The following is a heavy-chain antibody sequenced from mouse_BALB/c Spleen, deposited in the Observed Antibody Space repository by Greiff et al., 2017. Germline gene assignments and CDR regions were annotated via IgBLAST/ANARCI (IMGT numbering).Heavy chain of an antibody. Sequence: EVKLVESGGGLVKPGGSLKLSCAASGFTFSDYYMYWVRQTPEKRLEWVATISDGGSYTYYPDSVKGRFTISRDNAKNNLYLQMSSLKSEDTAMYYCARDLGYDYDPYYAMDYWGQGTSVTVSS. CDR3: ARDLGYDYDPYYAMDY. D-gene: IGHD2-4*01. CDR1: GFTFSDYY. V-gene: IGHV5-4*02. CDR2: ISDGGSYT. J-gene: IGHJ4*01.